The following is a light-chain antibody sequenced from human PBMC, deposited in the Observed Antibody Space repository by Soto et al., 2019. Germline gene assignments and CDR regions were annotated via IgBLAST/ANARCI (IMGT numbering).Light chain of an antibody. CDR2: GAS. CDR3: QQYSSSPCT. CDR1: QSVSSGQ. J-gene: IGKJ3*01. V-gene: IGKV3-20*01. Sequence: EIVLTQSPGTLSLSPGERASLSCRASQSVSSGQLAWYQQKPGQAPRLLIYGASTRATGIPDRFSGSGSGTDFTLTISRLEPEDFVVYYCQQYSSSPCTFGPGTKVAIK.